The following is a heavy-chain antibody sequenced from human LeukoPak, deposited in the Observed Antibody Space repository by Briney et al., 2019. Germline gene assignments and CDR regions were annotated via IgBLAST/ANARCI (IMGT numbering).Heavy chain of an antibody. CDR2: IYHSGTT. Sequence: CESLSLTCAVYGGSIISSNWGTGGRQPPGKGVVWIGEIYHSGTTNYNPSLKQRVTITVDKSKNQSSLKLSSVTGADTAVYYCARALGEGPDGFDPWGQGTLVTVSS. CDR3: ARALGEGPDGFDP. D-gene: IGHD3-10*01. CDR1: GGSIISSNW. V-gene: IGHV4-4*02. J-gene: IGHJ5*02.